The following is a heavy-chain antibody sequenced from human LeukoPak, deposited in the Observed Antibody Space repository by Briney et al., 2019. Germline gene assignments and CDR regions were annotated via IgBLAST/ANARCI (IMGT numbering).Heavy chain of an antibody. CDR1: GYTFVNYG. D-gene: IGHD5-18*01. CDR3: ARDRADTAMGYFYYYGMDV. J-gene: IGHJ6*02. Sequence: ALVKVSCKASGYTFVNYGISWVRQAPGQGLEWMGWISTANGNTKDVQKFQGRVTMTRDTSTNTVYMELRSLRSDDTAVYYCARDRADTAMGYFYYYGMDVWGQGTTVTVSS. CDR2: ISTANGNT. V-gene: IGHV1-18*01.